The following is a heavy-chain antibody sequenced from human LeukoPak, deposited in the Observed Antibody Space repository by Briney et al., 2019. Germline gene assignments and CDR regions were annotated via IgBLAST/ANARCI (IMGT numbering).Heavy chain of an antibody. V-gene: IGHV4-34*01. CDR2: INHSGST. D-gene: IGHD6-13*01. J-gene: IGHJ5*02. CDR1: GGSISSYY. CDR3: ARHPGYTTRPHWFDP. Sequence: SETLSLTCTVSGGSISSYYWSWIRQPPGKGLEWIGEINHSGSTNYNPSLKSRVTISVDMSKNQFSLKLSSVTAADTAVYYCARHPGYTTRPHWFDPWGQGTLVTVSS.